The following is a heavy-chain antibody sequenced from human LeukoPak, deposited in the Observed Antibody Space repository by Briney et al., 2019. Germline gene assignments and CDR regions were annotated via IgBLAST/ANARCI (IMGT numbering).Heavy chain of an antibody. D-gene: IGHD3-10*01. CDR1: GGSISSYY. J-gene: IGHJ4*02. Sequence: SETLSLTCTVAGGSISSYYWSWIRQPPGKGLEWIGYIYYSGSTNYNPSLKSRVTISVDTSKNQFSLKLSSVTAADTAVYYCARLGSSGFDYWGQGTLVTVSS. CDR3: ARLGSSGFDY. V-gene: IGHV4-59*01. CDR2: IYYSGST.